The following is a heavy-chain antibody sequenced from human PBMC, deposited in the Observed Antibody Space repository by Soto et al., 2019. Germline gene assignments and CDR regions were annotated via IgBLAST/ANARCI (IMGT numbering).Heavy chain of an antibody. D-gene: IGHD3-22*01. J-gene: IGHJ4*02. CDR1: GFTFSSYA. V-gene: IGHV3-23*01. Sequence: GGSLRLSCAASGFTFSSYARCWVRQAPGKGLEWVSAISGSGGSTYYADSVKGRFTISRDNSKTTVYLQMNTLRAEDTAVYYCAKRSRDQRDGSGYYSQFDYWGQGTLVTVSS. CDR2: ISGSGGST. CDR3: AKRSRDQRDGSGYYSQFDY.